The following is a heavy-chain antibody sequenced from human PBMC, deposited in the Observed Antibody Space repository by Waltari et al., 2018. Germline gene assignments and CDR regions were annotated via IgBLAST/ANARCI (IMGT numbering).Heavy chain of an antibody. Sequence: QVQLQQWGAGLLKPSETLSLTCAVYGGSFSGYYWSWIRQPPGKGLEWIGEINHSGSTNYNPSLKSRVTISVDTSKNQFSLKLSSVTAADKAVYYCARLAYSSSWYFDYWGQGTLVTVSS. CDR3: ARLAYSSSWYFDY. J-gene: IGHJ4*02. V-gene: IGHV4-34*01. CDR1: GGSFSGYY. D-gene: IGHD6-13*01. CDR2: INHSGST.